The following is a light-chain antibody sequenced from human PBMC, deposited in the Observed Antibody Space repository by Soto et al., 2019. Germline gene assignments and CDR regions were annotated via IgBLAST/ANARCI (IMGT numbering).Light chain of an antibody. V-gene: IGLV2-14*01. Sequence: QSALTQPASVSGSPGQSITISCTGTSSDVGAYNYVSWYQQHPGKAPKLMIYEVSNRPSGASNRFSGSKSGNTASLTISGLQAEDEADYYCTSYTSSSTGVFGGGTKVTVL. J-gene: IGLJ3*02. CDR1: SSDVGAYNY. CDR2: EVS. CDR3: TSYTSSSTGV.